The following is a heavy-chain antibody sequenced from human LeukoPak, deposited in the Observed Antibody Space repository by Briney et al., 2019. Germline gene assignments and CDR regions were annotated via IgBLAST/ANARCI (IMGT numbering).Heavy chain of an antibody. D-gene: IGHD2-8*02. V-gene: IGHV3-23*01. CDR3: ARDRGTGSRFHLDR. CDR2: ISGSGGST. Sequence: PGGSLRLSCAASGFTFSSCAMSWVRQAPGKGLEWVSAISGSGGSTYYADSVKGRFTISRDNSKNTLYLQMNSLRAEDTAVYYCARDRGTGSRFHLDRWGQGTLVAVSS. J-gene: IGHJ5*02. CDR1: GFTFSSCA.